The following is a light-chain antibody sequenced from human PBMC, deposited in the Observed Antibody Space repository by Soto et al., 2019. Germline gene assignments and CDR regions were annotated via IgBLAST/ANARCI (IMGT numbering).Light chain of an antibody. CDR1: QSISSW. Sequence: DIQMTQSPSTLSASVGDRVTITCRASQSISSWLAWYQQKPGKAPKPLIYDASSLESGVPSRFSGSGSGTEFTLTISSLQLEDFATYYCQQLNSYPWTFGQGTKVDIK. CDR3: QQLNSYPWT. J-gene: IGKJ1*01. CDR2: DAS. V-gene: IGKV1-5*01.